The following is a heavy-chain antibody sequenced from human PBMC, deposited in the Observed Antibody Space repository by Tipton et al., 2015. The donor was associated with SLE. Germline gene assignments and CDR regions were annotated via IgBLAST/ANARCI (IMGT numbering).Heavy chain of an antibody. D-gene: IGHD3-22*01. Sequence: LRLSCTVSGGSISSSSYYWGWIRQPPGKGLEWIGSIYYSGSTYYNPSLKSRVTISVDTSKNQFSLKLSSVTAADTAVYYCARESMVVVVKAFDIWGQGTMVTVSS. V-gene: IGHV4-39*07. CDR2: IYYSGST. CDR1: GGSISSSSYY. J-gene: IGHJ3*02. CDR3: ARESMVVVVKAFDI.